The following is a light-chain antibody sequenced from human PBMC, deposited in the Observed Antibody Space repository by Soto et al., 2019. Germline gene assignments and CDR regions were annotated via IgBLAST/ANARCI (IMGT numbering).Light chain of an antibody. Sequence: DIQMTQSPSTPPASVGDRVTITCRASQSISSWLSWYQQKLGRAPRLLIYDASSLESGVPSRVSGSGYGTEFTLTISSLQPNDLATYYGQQYNTYASLTFGGGTKVEIK. CDR3: QQYNTYASLT. J-gene: IGKJ4*01. CDR2: DAS. V-gene: IGKV1-5*01. CDR1: QSISSW.